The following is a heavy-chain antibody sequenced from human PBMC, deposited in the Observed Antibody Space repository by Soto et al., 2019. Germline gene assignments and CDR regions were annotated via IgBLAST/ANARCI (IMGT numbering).Heavy chain of an antibody. Sequence: PGGSLRLSCAASGFTFSTYAMSWVRHAPGKGLEWVSALSAGGGSTYYADSVKGRFTISRDNSMNALYLQMNTLRIEDTAVYYCAHPRGYGVFDAYDIWGQGTMVTVS. J-gene: IGHJ3*02. CDR1: GFTFSTYA. CDR3: AHPRGYGVFDAYDI. V-gene: IGHV3-23*01. CDR2: LSAGGGST. D-gene: IGHD4-17*01.